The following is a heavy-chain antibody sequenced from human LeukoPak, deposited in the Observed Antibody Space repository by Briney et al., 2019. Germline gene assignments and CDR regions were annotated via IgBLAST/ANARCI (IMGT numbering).Heavy chain of an antibody. D-gene: IGHD5-18*01. CDR1: GGSISSGSYY. Sequence: SETLSLTCTVSGGSISSGSYYWGWIRQPPGKGLEWIGSIYYSGSTYYNPSLKSRVTISVDTSKNQFSLKLSSVTAADTAVYYCARGVGYSYGSGFDPWGQGTLVTVSS. V-gene: IGHV4-39*07. CDR2: IYYSGST. J-gene: IGHJ5*02. CDR3: ARGVGYSYGSGFDP.